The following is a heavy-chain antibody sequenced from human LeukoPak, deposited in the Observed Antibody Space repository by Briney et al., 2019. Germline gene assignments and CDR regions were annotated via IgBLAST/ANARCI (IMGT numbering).Heavy chain of an antibody. Sequence: PGGSLRLPCAASGFTFSSYAMSWVRQAPGKGLEWVSAISGSGGSTYYADSVKGRFTISRDNSKNTLYLQMNSLRAEDTAVYYCAKDLMITFGGVIVDESDAFDIWGQGTMVTVSS. CDR2: ISGSGGST. CDR1: GFTFSSYA. CDR3: AKDLMITFGGVIVDESDAFDI. J-gene: IGHJ3*02. D-gene: IGHD3-16*02. V-gene: IGHV3-23*01.